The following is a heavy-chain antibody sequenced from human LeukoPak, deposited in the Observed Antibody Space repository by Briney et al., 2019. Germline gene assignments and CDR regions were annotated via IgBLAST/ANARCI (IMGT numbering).Heavy chain of an antibody. D-gene: IGHD3-16*01. Sequence: SETLSLTCTVSGGSTSSSSSYSGWIRQPPGKGLEWIGSIYYSGSTYYSPSLKSRVTISVDTSKNQFSLNRSSVTAADTTVYCCARWLEVWLAFDIWGQGTMVTVSS. CDR3: ARWLEVWLAFDI. CDR2: IYYSGST. CDR1: GGSTSSSSSY. J-gene: IGHJ3*02. V-gene: IGHV4-39*01.